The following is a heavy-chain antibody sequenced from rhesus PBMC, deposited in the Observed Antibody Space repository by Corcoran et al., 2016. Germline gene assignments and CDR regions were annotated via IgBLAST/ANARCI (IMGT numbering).Heavy chain of an antibody. J-gene: IGHJ1*01. CDR1: GVSISAYY. Sequence: QVLLQESGPGLVKPSETLSLTCAVAGVSISAYYWSWIRQAPGKGLEWDGSIYGSGGNTDYHPSLRSRVTISTDTSKNQFSLNLRSVTAADTAVYYCARGENNCTYSGCRPPAYFEFWGQGALVTVSS. CDR2: IYGSGGNT. D-gene: IGHD2-21*01. V-gene: IGHV4-160*01. CDR3: ARGENNCTYSGCRPPAYFEF.